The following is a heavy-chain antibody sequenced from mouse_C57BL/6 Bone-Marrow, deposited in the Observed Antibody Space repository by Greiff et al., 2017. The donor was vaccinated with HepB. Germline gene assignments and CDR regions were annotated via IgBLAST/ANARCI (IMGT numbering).Heavy chain of an antibody. CDR2: IYPSDSET. D-gene: IGHD1-1*01. CDR1: GYTFTSYW. CDR3: AREGTTVVEDWYFDV. V-gene: IGHV1-61*01. Sequence: VQLQQPGAELVRPGSSVKLSCKASGYTFTSYWMDWVKQRPGQGLEWIGNIYPSDSETHYNQKFKDKATLTVDKSSSTAYMQLSSLTSEDSAVYYCAREGTTVVEDWYFDVWGTGTTVTVSS. J-gene: IGHJ1*03.